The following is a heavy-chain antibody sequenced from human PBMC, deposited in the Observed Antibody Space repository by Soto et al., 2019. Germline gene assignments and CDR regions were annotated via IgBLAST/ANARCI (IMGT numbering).Heavy chain of an antibody. CDR2: ISAYNGNT. J-gene: IGHJ5*02. D-gene: IGHD6-6*01. V-gene: IGHV1-18*04. Sequence: ASVKGYCRSSGYTFTSYGISWVRQAPGQGLEWMGWISAYNGNTNYAQKLQGRVTMTTDTSTSTAYMELRSLRSDDTAVYYCARDRKLGDWFDPWGQGTLVTVSS. CDR3: ARDRKLGDWFDP. CDR1: GYTFTSYG.